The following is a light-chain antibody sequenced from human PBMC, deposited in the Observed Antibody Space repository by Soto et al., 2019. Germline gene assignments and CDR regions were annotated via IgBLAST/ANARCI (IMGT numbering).Light chain of an antibody. V-gene: IGKV3-20*01. J-gene: IGKJ1*01. Sequence: EMVLTQSPGTLSLSPGERATLSCRASQSVSSSNLAWYQQKPGQAPRLLIYDASSRATGIPDRFSGSGSGTDFTLTISRLEPEDFAVYYCQQYGSPPPTFGQGTKVEIK. CDR3: QQYGSPPPT. CDR2: DAS. CDR1: QSVSSSN.